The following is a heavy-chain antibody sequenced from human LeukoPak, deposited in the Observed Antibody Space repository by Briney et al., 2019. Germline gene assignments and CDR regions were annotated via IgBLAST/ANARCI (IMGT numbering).Heavy chain of an antibody. V-gene: IGHV3-7*01. CDR2: IKEDGSDK. Sequence: GGSLRLSCAATGFTFSNYWMSWVRQAPGKGLEWVANIKEDGSDKYYVDSVKGRFTISRDNAKNSLYLQMNGLRAEDTAVYYCARDDGIRTVDYWGQGTLVTVSS. CDR3: ARDDGIRTVDY. J-gene: IGHJ4*02. D-gene: IGHD1-14*01. CDR1: GFTFSNYW.